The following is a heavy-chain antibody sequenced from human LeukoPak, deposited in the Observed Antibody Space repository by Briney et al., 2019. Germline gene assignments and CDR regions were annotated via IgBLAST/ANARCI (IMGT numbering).Heavy chain of an antibody. J-gene: IGHJ6*04. CDR3: ANDRDPLVDNEYYYYYYGMDV. D-gene: IGHD5-12*01. V-gene: IGHV3-21*01. CDR2: ISSSSSYI. CDR1: GFTFSSYS. Sequence: PGGSLRLSCAASGFTFSSYSMNWVRQAPGKGLEWVSSISSSSSYIYYADSVKGRFTISRDNAKNSLYLQMNSLRAEDTAVYYCANDRDPLVDNEYYYYYYGMDVWGKGTTVTVSS.